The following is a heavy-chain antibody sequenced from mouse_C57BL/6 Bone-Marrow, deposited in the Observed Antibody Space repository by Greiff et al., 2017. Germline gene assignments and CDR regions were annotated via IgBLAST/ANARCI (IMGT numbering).Heavy chain of an antibody. J-gene: IGHJ2*01. CDR1: GYTFTGYW. CDR3: ARAVLLRSFDY. D-gene: IGHD1-1*01. Sequence: QVQLQQPGAELVMPGASVKLSCKASGYTFTGYWMHWVKQRPGQGLEWIGEIDPSDSYTNYNQKFKGKSTLTVDKSSSTAYMQLSSLTSEDSAVYYCARAVLLRSFDYWGQGTTLTVSS. CDR2: IDPSDSYT. V-gene: IGHV1-69*01.